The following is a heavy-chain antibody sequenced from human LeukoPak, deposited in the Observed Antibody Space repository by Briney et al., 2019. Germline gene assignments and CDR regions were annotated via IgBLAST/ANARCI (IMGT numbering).Heavy chain of an antibody. J-gene: IGHJ3*02. CDR1: GVSVSDGRYY. Sequence: PSETLSLTCNVSGVSVSDGRYYWTWIRQHPGEGLEWIGYKYYSGSAKYNPSLKSRLTISIDTSKNQFSLQLSSVTAADTATYYCATAYCSGISCLDVFNMWGQGTRVTVSS. CDR2: KYYSGSA. V-gene: IGHV4-31*03. D-gene: IGHD2-2*01. CDR3: ATAYCSGISCLDVFNM.